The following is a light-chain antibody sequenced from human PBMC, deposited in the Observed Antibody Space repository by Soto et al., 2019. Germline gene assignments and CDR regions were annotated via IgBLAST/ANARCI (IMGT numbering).Light chain of an antibody. J-gene: IGKJ5*01. V-gene: IGKV3-11*01. CDR1: RSVNSNY. CDR3: QQRSNWPPIT. CDR2: DAS. Sequence: EIVMTQSPATLSVSPGERATLSCRASRSVNSNYLAWYQQKPGQAPRLLIYDASNRATGIPARFSGSGSGTDFTLTISSLEPEDFAVYYCQQRSNWPPITFGQGTRLEIK.